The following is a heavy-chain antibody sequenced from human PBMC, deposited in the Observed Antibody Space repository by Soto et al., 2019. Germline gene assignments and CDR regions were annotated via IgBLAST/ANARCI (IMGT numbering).Heavy chain of an antibody. J-gene: IGHJ5*02. Sequence: GASVKVSCKASGYTFTSYDINWVRQATGQGLEWMGWMNPNSGNTGYAQKFQGRVTMTRNTSISTAYMELSSLRSEDTAVYYCARTPRRSPMTTVTYLGLQFSFPWGQGTLVTVSS. CDR2: MNPNSGNT. V-gene: IGHV1-8*01. CDR1: GYTFTSYD. D-gene: IGHD4-17*01. CDR3: ARTPRRSPMTTVTYLGLQFSFP.